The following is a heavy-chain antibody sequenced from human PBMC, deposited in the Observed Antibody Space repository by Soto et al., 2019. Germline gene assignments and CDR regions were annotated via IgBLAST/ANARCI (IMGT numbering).Heavy chain of an antibody. CDR1: GFTFSTYS. D-gene: IGHD6-13*01. J-gene: IGHJ3*01. CDR3: ARAIAVVGSRGAYDV. CDR2: ISTSGTHI. Sequence: GGSLRLSCAASGFTFSTYSMNWVRQAPGKGLEWVPIISTSGTHIYSADSVKGRFTISRDNAKNALFLQMNSLRVEDTAVYYCARAIAVVGSRGAYDVWGQGTMVTVSS. V-gene: IGHV3-21*01.